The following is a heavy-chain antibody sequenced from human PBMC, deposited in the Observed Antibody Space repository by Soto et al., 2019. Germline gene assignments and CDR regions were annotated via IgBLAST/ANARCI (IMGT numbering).Heavy chain of an antibody. Sequence: QVQLRESDPGPVKPSQTLSLTCTVSGDPINSGGYYWSWIRQHPGKGLEWIGYIYYTGITYYNQSLKSRVTISIDTSKNQFVMKLSSVTVADTAVDYCARDRRGSSHTTWFDPWGQGHLVTVSS. CDR2: IYYTGIT. D-gene: IGHD2-2*01. CDR1: GDPINSGGYY. J-gene: IGHJ5*02. V-gene: IGHV4-31*03. CDR3: ARDRRGSSHTTWFDP.